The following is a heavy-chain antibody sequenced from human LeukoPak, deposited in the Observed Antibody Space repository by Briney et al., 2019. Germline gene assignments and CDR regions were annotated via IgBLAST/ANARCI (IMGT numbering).Heavy chain of an antibody. V-gene: IGHV3-49*03. J-gene: IGHJ1*01. D-gene: IGHD4-17*01. CDR1: GFTFSNYW. Sequence: QPGGSLRLSCAASGFTFSNYWMSWFRLAPGKGLEWVAFIRSNKYGAQIEYAAPAKGRFIISRDDSKSSAYLQMNSLKTEDTGIYYCARHTVTVRSDHFQHWGQGTLVTVSS. CDR2: IRSNKYGAQI. CDR3: ARHTVTVRSDHFQH.